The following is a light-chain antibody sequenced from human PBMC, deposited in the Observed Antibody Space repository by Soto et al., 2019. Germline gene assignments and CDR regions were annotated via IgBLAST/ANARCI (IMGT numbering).Light chain of an antibody. Sequence: EVVLTQSPAILSLSPGERATLSCRASQSVSVNFAWYQHKPGQAPRPLIYSASDMAPGIPARFSGSGSGTDFTLTIRSLEPEDFAVYYCQESNRWPRGTFGAGTKVDIK. V-gene: IGKV3-11*01. CDR3: QESNRWPRGT. CDR2: SAS. CDR1: QSVSVN. J-gene: IGKJ4*01.